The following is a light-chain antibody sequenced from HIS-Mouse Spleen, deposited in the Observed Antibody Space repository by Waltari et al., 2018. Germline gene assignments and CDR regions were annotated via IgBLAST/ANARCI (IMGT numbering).Light chain of an antibody. J-gene: IGLJ2*01. V-gene: IGLV2-8*01. Sequence: QSALPQPPSASGSPGPSVTISCPGPIRDVAGYNYSSWSHQHPGKAPNLMIYEVSKRPSGVPDRFSGSKSGNTASLTVSGLQAEDEADYYCSSYAGSNTYVVFGGGTKLTVL. CDR2: EVS. CDR1: IRDVAGYNY. CDR3: SSYAGSNTYVV.